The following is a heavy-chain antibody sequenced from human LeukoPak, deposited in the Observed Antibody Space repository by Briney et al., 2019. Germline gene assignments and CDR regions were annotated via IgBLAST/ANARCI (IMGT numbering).Heavy chain of an antibody. J-gene: IGHJ4*02. CDR1: GGSFSGYY. Sequence: SETLSLTCAVYGGSFSGYYWSWIRQPPGKGLEWIGYIYYSGSTNYNPSLKSRVTISVDTSKNQFSLKLSSVTAADTAVYYCARSGGAVAGMAFDYWGQGTLVTVSS. CDR2: IYYSGST. V-gene: IGHV4-59*08. CDR3: ARSGGAVAGMAFDY. D-gene: IGHD6-19*01.